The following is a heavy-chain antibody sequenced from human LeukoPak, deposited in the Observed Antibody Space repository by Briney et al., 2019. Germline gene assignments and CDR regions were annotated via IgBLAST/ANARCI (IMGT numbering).Heavy chain of an antibody. CDR3: ARDSISGSYFPSRRLDY. D-gene: IGHD3-10*01. J-gene: IGHJ4*02. V-gene: IGHV1-8*01. Sequence: ASVKVSCKASGYTFTSYDINWVRQATGQVLEWMGWMNPNSGNTGYAQKLQGRVTMTTDTSTSTAYMELRSLRSDDTAVYYCARDSISGSYFPSRRLDYWGQGTLVTVSS. CDR2: MNPNSGNT. CDR1: GYTFTSYD.